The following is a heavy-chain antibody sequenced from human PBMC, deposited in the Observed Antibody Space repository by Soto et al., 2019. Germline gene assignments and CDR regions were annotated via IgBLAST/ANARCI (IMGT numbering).Heavy chain of an antibody. CDR2: IIPRSATS. CDR1: GDTFSTYT. V-gene: IGHV1-69*12. Sequence: QVQLVQSGAEVKKPGSSVKVSCKASGDTFSTYTITWMRQAPGQGLEWMGGIIPRSATSNYAQKFQGRVTMTADESTSTAXXXLXXLRSEDTAVYYGAREGLVLVPTTVNSDYYYYAMDVWGQGTTVTVSS. CDR3: AREGLVLVPTTVNSDYYYYAMDV. J-gene: IGHJ6*02. D-gene: IGHD2-2*01.